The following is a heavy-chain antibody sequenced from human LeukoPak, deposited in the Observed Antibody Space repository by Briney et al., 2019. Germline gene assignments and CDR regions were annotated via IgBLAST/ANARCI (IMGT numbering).Heavy chain of an antibody. D-gene: IGHD3-10*01. CDR2: MNPNSGNT. Sequence: GASVKVSCKASGYTFTSYGISWVRQAPGQGLEWMGWMNPNSGNTGYAQKFQGRVTMTRNTSISTAYMELSSLRSEDTAVYYCARGSLLWFGLFDYWGQGTLVTVSS. V-gene: IGHV1-8*02. CDR3: ARGSLLWFGLFDY. J-gene: IGHJ4*02. CDR1: GYTFTSYG.